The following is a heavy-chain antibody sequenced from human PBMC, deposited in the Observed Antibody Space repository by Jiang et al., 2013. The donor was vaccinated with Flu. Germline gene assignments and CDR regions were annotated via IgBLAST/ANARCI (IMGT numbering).Heavy chain of an antibody. J-gene: IGHJ5*02. D-gene: IGHD6-13*01. CDR2: INPNSGGT. CDR3: ARDYSSSVNWFDP. V-gene: IGHV1-2*02. Sequence: SGAEVKKPGASVKVSCKASGYTFTGYYMHWVRQAPGQGLEWMGWINPNSGGTNYAQKFQGRVTMTRDTSISTAYMELSRLRSDDTAVYYCARDYSSSVNWFDPGAREPWSPSPQ. CDR1: GYTFTGYY.